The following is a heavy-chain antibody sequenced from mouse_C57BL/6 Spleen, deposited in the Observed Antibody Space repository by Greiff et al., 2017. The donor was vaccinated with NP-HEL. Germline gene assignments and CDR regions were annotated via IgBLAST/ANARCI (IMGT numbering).Heavy chain of an antibody. CDR3: AREQYYGSSYGGFAY. CDR1: GFTFSDYY. V-gene: IGHV5-16*01. Sequence: EVNVVESEGGLVQPGSSMKLSCTASGFTFSDYYMAWVRQVPEKGLEWVANINYDGSSTYYLDSLKSRFIISRDNAKNILYLQMSSLKSEDTATYYCAREQYYGSSYGGFAYWGQGTLVTVSA. D-gene: IGHD1-1*01. J-gene: IGHJ3*01. CDR2: INYDGSST.